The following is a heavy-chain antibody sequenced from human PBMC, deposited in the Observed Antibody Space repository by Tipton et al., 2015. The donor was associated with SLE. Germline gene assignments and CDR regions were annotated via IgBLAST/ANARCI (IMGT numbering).Heavy chain of an antibody. V-gene: IGHV4-34*01. CDR1: GGSLSGYY. Sequence: GLVKPSETLSLTCGVYGGSLSGYYWSWVRQSPGKGLEWIGEINEYGSTNYNPSLKSRVTTSLETSKNHFSLRLTSATAADTAVYYCARAPGLAAAGGGYWGQGTLVTVSS. J-gene: IGHJ4*02. D-gene: IGHD6-13*01. CDR3: ARAPGLAAAGGGY. CDR2: INEYGST.